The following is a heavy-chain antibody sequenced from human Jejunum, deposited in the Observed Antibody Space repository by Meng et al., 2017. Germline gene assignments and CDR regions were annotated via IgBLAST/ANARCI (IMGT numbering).Heavy chain of an antibody. V-gene: IGHV3-30*03. CDR2: ISYDGNKK. CDR1: GFTFSIYG. J-gene: IGHJ4*02. Sequence: QVQLVESGGGVVQLGRSLRLSCTGFGFTFSIYGMHWVRQASGKRLEWVAVISYDGNKKDYADSVKGRFTISRDNSKNTMYLQMNNLRPEDAAVYYCARVYCGGDCYSEAYFNYWGQGTLVTVSS. CDR3: ARVYCGGDCYSEAYFNY. D-gene: IGHD2-21*02.